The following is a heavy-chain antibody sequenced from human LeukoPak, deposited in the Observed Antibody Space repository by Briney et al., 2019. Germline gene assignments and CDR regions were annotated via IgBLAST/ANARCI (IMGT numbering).Heavy chain of an antibody. D-gene: IGHD6-13*01. V-gene: IGHV4-59*08. J-gene: IGHJ6*02. CDR1: GGSISSYY. CDR2: IYYSGST. Sequence: PSETLSLTCTVSGGSISSYYWSWIRQPPGRGLEWIGYIYYSGSTNYNPSLKSRVTISVDTSKNLFSLKLSSVTAADTAVYYCASLGIAAAGSYYYGMDVWGQGTTVTVSS. CDR3: ASLGIAAAGSYYYGMDV.